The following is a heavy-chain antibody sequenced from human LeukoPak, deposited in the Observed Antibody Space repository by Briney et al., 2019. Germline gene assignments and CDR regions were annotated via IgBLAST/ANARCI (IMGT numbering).Heavy chain of an antibody. CDR1: GYPFTSYD. CDR2: ISGYNGNT. CDR3: AREGGLRSQAHFDY. Sequence: ASVKVSCKASGYPFTSYDVSWVRQAPGQGLEWMGRISGYNGNTNNAQKLQDRVTMTTDTSTRTAYMELRSLRSDDTALYYCAREGGLRSQAHFDYWGQGTLVTVSS. V-gene: IGHV1-18*01. D-gene: IGHD3-16*01. J-gene: IGHJ4*02.